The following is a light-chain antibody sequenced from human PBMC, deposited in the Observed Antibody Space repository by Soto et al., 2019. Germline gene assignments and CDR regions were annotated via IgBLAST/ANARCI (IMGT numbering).Light chain of an antibody. CDR2: EVS. V-gene: IGLV2-14*01. CDR3: ASYKSSSTSVI. Sequence: QSALTQPASVSGSPGQSITISCTGTSSDVGGYKYVSWYQQHPDKAPKLIIFEVSNRPSGISSRFSGSKSGNTASLTISGLQAEDEADYYCASYKSSSTSVIFGRGTQLTVL. CDR1: SSDVGGYKY. J-gene: IGLJ2*01.